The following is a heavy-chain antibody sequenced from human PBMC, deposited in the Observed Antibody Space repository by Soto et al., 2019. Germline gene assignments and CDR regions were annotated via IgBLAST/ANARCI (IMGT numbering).Heavy chain of an antibody. D-gene: IGHD3-10*01. CDR2: IIPIFGKP. V-gene: IGHV1-69*13. Sequence: SVKVSCKAPGGSFSTYAISWVRQAPGQGLEWMGGIIPIFGKPDYGQKFQGRVTITADESTTTAYMELSNLRSEDMFLFFCARAKSRVLLCATFFYALFVWGQ. CDR3: ARAKSRVLLCATFFYALFV. CDR1: GGSFSTYA. J-gene: IGHJ6*02.